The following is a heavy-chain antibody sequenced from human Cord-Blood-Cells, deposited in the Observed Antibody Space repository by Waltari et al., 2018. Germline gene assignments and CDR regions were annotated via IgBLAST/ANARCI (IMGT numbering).Heavy chain of an antibody. CDR1: GNTFTLYG. V-gene: IGHV1-18*01. CDR2: VSAYNGNT. D-gene: IGHD6-6*01. J-gene: IGHJ3*02. Sequence: QVQLVQSGAEVQKPGGSVNVPCKASGNTFTLYGICWLRQAPGQGLEWMGLVSAYNGNTNYAQKLQGRVTMTTDTSASTAYMELRSLRSDDTAVYYCASSNSSSSAFDIWGQGTMVTVSS. CDR3: ASSNSSSSAFDI.